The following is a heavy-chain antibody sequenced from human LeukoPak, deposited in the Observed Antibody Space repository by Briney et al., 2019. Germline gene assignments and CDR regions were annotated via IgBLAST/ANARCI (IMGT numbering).Heavy chain of an antibody. CDR2: IYYSGST. D-gene: IGHD4-17*01. J-gene: IGHJ6*02. Sequence: SETLSPTCTVSGGSISSYYWSWIRQPPGKGLEWIGYIYYSGSTNYNPSLKSRVTISVDTSKNQFSLKLSSVTAADTAVYYCARGGLRPYYYYYYGMDVWGQGTTVTVSS. CDR1: GGSISSYY. CDR3: ARGGLRPYYYYYYGMDV. V-gene: IGHV4-59*01.